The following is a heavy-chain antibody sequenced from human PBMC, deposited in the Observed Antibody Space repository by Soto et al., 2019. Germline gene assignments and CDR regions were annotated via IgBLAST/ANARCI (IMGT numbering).Heavy chain of an antibody. CDR3: ARARLRAVYAFDI. CDR1: GGSVSSGAYY. D-gene: IGHD5-12*01. CDR2: IYYSGST. V-gene: IGHV4-31*03. J-gene: IGHJ3*02. Sequence: QVQLQESDAGLVKASQTLSLTCTVSGGSVSSGAYYWTWIRQRPGKGLEWIGYIYYSGSTYYSPSLKGRLSISLDTSKNHFSLRLSSVTAADTAMYYCARARLRAVYAFDIWGQGTMVTVSS.